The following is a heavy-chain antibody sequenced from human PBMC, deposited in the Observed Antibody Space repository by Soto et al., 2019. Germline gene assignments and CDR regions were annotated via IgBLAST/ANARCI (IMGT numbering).Heavy chain of an antibody. Sequence: QVQLQESGPGLVKPSETLSLTCTVSGGSISSYYWSWIRQPAGKGLGWIGRIYTSGSTNYNPSLKSRVTMSVDTSKNQFSLKLSSVTAADTAVYYCARAVAGTYYYYGMDVWGQGTTVTVSS. V-gene: IGHV4-4*07. CDR3: ARAVAGTYYYYGMDV. D-gene: IGHD6-19*01. CDR1: GGSISSYY. CDR2: IYTSGST. J-gene: IGHJ6*02.